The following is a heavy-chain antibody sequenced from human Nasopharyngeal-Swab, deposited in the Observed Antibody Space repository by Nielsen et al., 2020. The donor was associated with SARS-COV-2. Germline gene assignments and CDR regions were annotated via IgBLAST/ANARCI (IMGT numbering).Heavy chain of an antibody. D-gene: IGHD1-1*01. J-gene: IGHJ6*03. Sequence: ASVKVSCKASGYTFTSYDINWVRQATGQGLEWMGWMNPNSGNTGYAQKFQGRVTMTRNTSISAAYMELSSLRSEDTAVYYCARGPIVQLERYYYIDVWGKGTTVTVSS. V-gene: IGHV1-8*01. CDR2: MNPNSGNT. CDR3: ARGPIVQLERYYYIDV. CDR1: GYTFTSYD.